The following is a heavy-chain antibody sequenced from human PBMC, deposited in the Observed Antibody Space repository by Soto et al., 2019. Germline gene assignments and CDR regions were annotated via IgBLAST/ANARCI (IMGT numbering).Heavy chain of an antibody. J-gene: IGHJ4*02. D-gene: IGHD6-13*01. Sequence: ASVKVTGKASVLSSSPYAFIWVRRAPGQGLEWMGLISADSGEPRYAQQFQGRVAMTTDTSTRTAYMELRGLTSDDTAVYYCGVSAGLDFWGQGTRVPVSS. CDR1: VLSSSPYA. CDR2: ISADSGEP. V-gene: IGHV1-18*01. CDR3: GVSAGLDF.